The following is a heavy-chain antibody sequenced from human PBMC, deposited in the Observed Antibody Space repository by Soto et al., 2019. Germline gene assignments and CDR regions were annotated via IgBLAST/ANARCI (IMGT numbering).Heavy chain of an antibody. CDR1: GFPFSSTD. J-gene: IGHJ5*01. CDR3: AKNSGWFNS. V-gene: IGHV3-23*01. D-gene: IGHD3-10*01. CDR2: IDGSGGAT. Sequence: VQVLDSGGGLVQPGGSLRLSCAASGFPFSSTDMSWVRQAPGQGLECVSTIDGSGGATYYADSVRGRFTISRDNSKNTVYRQMSSLRADDTAVYYCAKNSGWFNSWGQGTLVTVSS.